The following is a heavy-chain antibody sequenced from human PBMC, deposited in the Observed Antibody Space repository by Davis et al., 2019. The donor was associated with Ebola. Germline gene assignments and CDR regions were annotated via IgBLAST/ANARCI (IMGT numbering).Heavy chain of an antibody. J-gene: IGHJ3*02. Sequence: GESLKISCAASGFTFSSYSMNWVRQAPGKGLEWVSSISSSSSYIYYADSVKGRFTISRDNSKNTLYLQMNSLRAEDTAVYYCATFDIWGQGTMVTVSS. CDR3: ATFDI. CDR2: ISSSSSYI. CDR1: GFTFSSYS. V-gene: IGHV3-21*01.